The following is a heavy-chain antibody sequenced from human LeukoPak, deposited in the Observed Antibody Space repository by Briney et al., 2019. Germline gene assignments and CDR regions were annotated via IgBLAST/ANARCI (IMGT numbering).Heavy chain of an antibody. J-gene: IGHJ4*02. V-gene: IGHV4-59*08. CDR1: GGPVSDYY. CDR2: IYYTET. Sequence: SETLSLTCTVSGGPVSDYYWSWIRQSPGKGLEWIGYIYYTETSYNPSLKSRVTISADTSKNQFSLRLTSVTAADTAVYYCARQTGSGLFILPGGQGTLVTVSS. CDR3: ARQTGSGLFILP. D-gene: IGHD3/OR15-3a*01.